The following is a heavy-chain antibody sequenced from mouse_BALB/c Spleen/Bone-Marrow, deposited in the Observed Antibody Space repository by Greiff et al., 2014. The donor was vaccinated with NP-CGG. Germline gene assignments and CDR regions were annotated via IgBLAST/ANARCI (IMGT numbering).Heavy chain of an antibody. D-gene: IGHD2-1*01. Sequence: VQLQQSGAELVKPGASVKLSCTASGFNIKDTYMHWVKQRPEQGLEWIGRIGPANGNTKYDPKFQGKATITADTSSNTAYLQLSSLTSEDTAVYYCARYGNYCYAMDYWGQGTSVTVSS. CDR2: IGPANGNT. J-gene: IGHJ4*01. CDR1: GFNIKDTY. V-gene: IGHV14-3*02. CDR3: ARYGNYCYAMDY.